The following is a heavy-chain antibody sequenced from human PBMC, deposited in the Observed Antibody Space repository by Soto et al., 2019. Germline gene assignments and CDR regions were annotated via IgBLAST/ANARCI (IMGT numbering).Heavy chain of an antibody. CDR1: GVTFDDYA. Sequence: EAQLVESGGGLVQPGRSLRLSCVASGVTFDDYAIHWVRQAPGKGLEWVSGISWNGAATGYADSVKGRFTISRDNAKNSLYLQMSRLRTEDTAIYYCANLPLYGSGFDCWGQGTLVTVSS. J-gene: IGHJ4*02. D-gene: IGHD3-10*01. CDR2: ISWNGAAT. V-gene: IGHV3-9*01. CDR3: ANLPLYGSGFDC.